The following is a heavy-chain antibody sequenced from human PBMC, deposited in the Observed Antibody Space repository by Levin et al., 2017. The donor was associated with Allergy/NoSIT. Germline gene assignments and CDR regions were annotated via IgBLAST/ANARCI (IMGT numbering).Heavy chain of an antibody. Sequence: LSLTCAASGFTFSDYYMSWIRQAPGKGLEWVSYISSSGSTIYYADSVKGRFTISRDNAKNSLYLQMNSLRAEDTAVYYCARVGFLLETSYYYYGMDVWGQGTTVTVSS. V-gene: IGHV3-11*01. D-gene: IGHD1-1*01. CDR1: GFTFSDYY. CDR2: ISSSGSTI. CDR3: ARVGFLLETSYYYYGMDV. J-gene: IGHJ6*02.